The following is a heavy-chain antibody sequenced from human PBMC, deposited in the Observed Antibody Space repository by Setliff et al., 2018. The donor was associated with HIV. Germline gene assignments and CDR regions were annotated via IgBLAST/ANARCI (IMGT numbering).Heavy chain of an antibody. Sequence: GPPVKVSCKASGYTFTGYYIYWVRQAPGQGLEWMGWINPHSGGTNYAQKFQGRVTMTRDTSISTASMELSRLRSDDTAVYYCARGAYYYDTSGYPRDPFDLWGQGTMVTVSS. CDR2: INPHSGGT. D-gene: IGHD3-22*01. CDR3: ARGAYYYDTSGYPRDPFDL. V-gene: IGHV1-2*02. CDR1: GYTFTGYY. J-gene: IGHJ3*01.